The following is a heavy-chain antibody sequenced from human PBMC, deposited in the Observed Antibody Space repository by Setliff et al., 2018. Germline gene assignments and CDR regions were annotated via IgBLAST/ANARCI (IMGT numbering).Heavy chain of an antibody. V-gene: IGHV4-34*01. CDR1: GGSFSDYN. J-gene: IGHJ6*03. Sequence: SETLSLTCAVYGGSFSDYNWSWIRQPPGKGLEWIGEINHSGSTNYNPSLKSRVTISMDTSKNHFSLTLRSLTAADTAVYYCARMAVRVASRPSSPLDYYYYMDLWGKGATVTVSS. D-gene: IGHD6-6*01. CDR3: ARMAVRVASRPSSPLDYYYYMDL. CDR2: INHSGST.